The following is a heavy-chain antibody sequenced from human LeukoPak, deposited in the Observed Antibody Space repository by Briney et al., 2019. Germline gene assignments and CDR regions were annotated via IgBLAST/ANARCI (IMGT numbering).Heavy chain of an antibody. Sequence: GASVTVSCKVSGYTLTKLSMHRVRQAPRKGLEWMGGFDPEDGETIYAQKFQGRVTMTEETSTDTAYMELSSLRSEDTAVYYCATVIGVGIDYYDSSGYYYYFDYWGQGTLVTVSS. V-gene: IGHV1-24*01. CDR3: ATVIGVGIDYYDSSGYYYYFDY. D-gene: IGHD3-22*01. J-gene: IGHJ4*02. CDR1: GYTLTKLS. CDR2: FDPEDGET.